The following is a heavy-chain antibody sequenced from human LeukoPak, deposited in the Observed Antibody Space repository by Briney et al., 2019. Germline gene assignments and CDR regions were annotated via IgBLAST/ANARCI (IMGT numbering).Heavy chain of an antibody. J-gene: IGHJ4*02. CDR1: GFTLSTYW. CDR2: INPDGSGK. Sequence: GGSLRLSCEASGFTLSTYWMNWVRQVPGKGLDWVANINPDGSGKRYVDSVKGRFTIARDNADNSLSLQMNNLRAEDTAVYYCASWGAGGNSWGQGTLVTVSS. CDR3: ASWGAGGNS. D-gene: IGHD3-16*01. V-gene: IGHV3-7*01.